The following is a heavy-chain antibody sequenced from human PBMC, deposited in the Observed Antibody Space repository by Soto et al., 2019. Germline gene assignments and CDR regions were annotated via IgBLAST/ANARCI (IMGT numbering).Heavy chain of an antibody. J-gene: IGHJ4*02. D-gene: IGHD2-2*01. CDR2: IYYSGST. CDR3: ASSVIVVVPDAAGFDY. CDR1: GGSISSYY. V-gene: IGHV4-59*08. Sequence: SETLSLTCTVSGGSISSYYWSWIRQPPGKGLEWIGYIYYSGSTNYNPSLKSRVTISVDTSKNQFSLKLSSVTAADTAVYYCASSVIVVVPDAAGFDYWGQGTLVTVSS.